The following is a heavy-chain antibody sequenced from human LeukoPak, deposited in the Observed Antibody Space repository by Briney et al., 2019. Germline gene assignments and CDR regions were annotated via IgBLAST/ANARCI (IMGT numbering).Heavy chain of an antibody. V-gene: IGHV3-23*01. CDR1: GFSFSSFA. CDR3: AKVEPRSSTGYYGGAFDF. D-gene: IGHD3-22*01. J-gene: IGHJ3*01. Sequence: PGGSLRLSCAASGFSFSSFALTWVRQVPGKGLEWVAIISGTGGTTYYADSVKGRLTISRDNSKNTLYLQMDSLRVEDTAVFYCAKVEPRSSTGYYGGAFDFWGQGTMVTVSS. CDR2: ISGTGGTT.